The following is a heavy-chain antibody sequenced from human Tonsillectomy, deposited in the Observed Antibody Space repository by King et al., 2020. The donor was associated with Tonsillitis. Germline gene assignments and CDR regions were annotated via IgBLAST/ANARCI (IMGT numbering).Heavy chain of an antibody. CDR2: IIPIFGTT. D-gene: IGHD3-3*01. CDR3: ARDSKYYDFWSSPQGYYFYYMDV. J-gene: IGHJ6*03. CDR1: GGTXSSYA. V-gene: IGHV1-69*01. Sequence: QLVQSGAEVKKPGSSVKVSCKASGGTXSSYAISWXRQAPGQGLEWMGGIIPIFGTTNYAQNFQGRVTITADESTSTAYMELSSLRCEDTAVYYCARDSKYYDFWSSPQGYYFYYMDVWGXGTTVTVSS.